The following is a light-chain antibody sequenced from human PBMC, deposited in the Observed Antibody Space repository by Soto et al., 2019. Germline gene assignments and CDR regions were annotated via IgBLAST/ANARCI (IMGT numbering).Light chain of an antibody. CDR1: TGAVTSGYY. J-gene: IGLJ3*02. V-gene: IGLV7-43*01. Sequence: QAVVTQEPSLTVSPGGTVTVTCASSTGAVTSGYYPTWFQQKPGQAPRALIYSTNNKHSWTPPRFSGSLFGGKAALTLSGVQPEDEAEYYCLLYYSGEWVFGGGTKLTVL. CDR3: LLYYSGEWV. CDR2: STN.